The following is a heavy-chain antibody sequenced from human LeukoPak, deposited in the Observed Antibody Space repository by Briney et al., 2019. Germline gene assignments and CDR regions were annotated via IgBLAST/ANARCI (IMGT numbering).Heavy chain of an antibody. CDR2: IYYSGST. CDR3: AGSMVRGAGRGYYFDY. D-gene: IGHD3-10*01. Sequence: SETLSLTCTVSGGSISSSSYYWGWIRQPPGKGLEWIGSIYYSGSTYYNPSLKSRVTISVDTSKNQFSLKLSSVTAADTAVYYCAGSMVRGAGRGYYFDYWGQGTLVTVSS. CDR1: GGSISSSSYY. J-gene: IGHJ4*02. V-gene: IGHV4-39*07.